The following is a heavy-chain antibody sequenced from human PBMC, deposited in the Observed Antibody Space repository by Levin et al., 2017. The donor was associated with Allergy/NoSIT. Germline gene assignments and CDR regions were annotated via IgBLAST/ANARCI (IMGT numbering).Heavy chain of an antibody. CDR1: GFTFSSYA. D-gene: IGHD4-17*01. CDR2: ISGSGGST. J-gene: IGHJ1*01. V-gene: IGHV3-23*01. CDR3: AKGWGMTTRVEYFQH. Sequence: GGSLRLSCAASGFTFSSYAMSWVRQAPGKGLEWVSAISGSGGSTYYADSVKGRFTISRDNSKNTLYLQMNSLRAEDTAVYYCAKGWGMTTRVEYFQHWGQGTLVTVSS.